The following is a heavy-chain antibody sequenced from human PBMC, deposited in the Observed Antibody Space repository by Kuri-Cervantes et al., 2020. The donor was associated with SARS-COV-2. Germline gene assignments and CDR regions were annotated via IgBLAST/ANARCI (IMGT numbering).Heavy chain of an antibody. Sequence: ASVKVSCKASGYTFTSYGISWVRQAPGQGLEWMGWISAYNGNTNYAQKLQGRVTMTTDTSTSTAYMELRSLRSDDTAVYYCATLGNYDFWSGYVVDYWGQGTLVTVSS. CDR1: GYTFTSYG. CDR2: ISAYNGNT. J-gene: IGHJ4*02. V-gene: IGHV1-18*01. CDR3: ATLGNYDFWSGYVVDY. D-gene: IGHD3-3*01.